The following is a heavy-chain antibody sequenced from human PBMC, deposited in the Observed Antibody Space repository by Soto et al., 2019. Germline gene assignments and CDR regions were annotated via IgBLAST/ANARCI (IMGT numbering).Heavy chain of an antibody. CDR2: IYTSGST. V-gene: IGHV4-4*07. D-gene: IGHD2-2*01. CDR3: ASDRTGAITNRYDP. CDR1: GGYISSYY. Sequence: SETLSLTCTVSGGYISSYYWSWIRQPAGKGLEWIGRIYTSGSTNYNPSLKSRVTMSVDTSKNQFSLKLSSVTAADTAVYYCASDRTGAITNRYDPWGQGTLVTVSS. J-gene: IGHJ5*02.